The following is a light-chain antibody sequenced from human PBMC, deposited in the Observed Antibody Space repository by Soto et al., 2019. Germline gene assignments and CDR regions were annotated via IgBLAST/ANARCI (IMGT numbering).Light chain of an antibody. J-gene: IGKJ4*01. CDR2: GAS. V-gene: IGKV1-39*01. CDR1: QSISNY. Sequence: DIQMTQSPSSLSASVGDRVTITCRASQSISNYLNWYQQKPGKAPKFLIYGASTLQSGVPSRFSGSGSGTDFTLTISSPQPEDFATYYCQQSYSTLLTFGGGTKVDIK. CDR3: QQSYSTLLT.